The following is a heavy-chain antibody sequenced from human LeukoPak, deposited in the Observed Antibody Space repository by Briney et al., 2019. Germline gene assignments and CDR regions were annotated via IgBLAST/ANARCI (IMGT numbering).Heavy chain of an antibody. V-gene: IGHV1-8*01. CDR2: MNPNSGNT. CDR3: TRGSSGRRNN. Sequence: TSVKVSCKASGYTFTSCDINWVRQATGQGLEWMGWMNPNSGNTGYGQSFQGRITMTRDISIGTAYMELSNLTSEDTAIYYCTRGSSGRRNNWGQGTLVTVSA. CDR1: GYTFTSCD. J-gene: IGHJ4*02. D-gene: IGHD6-19*01.